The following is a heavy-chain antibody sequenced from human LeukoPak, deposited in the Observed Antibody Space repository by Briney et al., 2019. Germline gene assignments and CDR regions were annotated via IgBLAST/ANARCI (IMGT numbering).Heavy chain of an antibody. Sequence: TGGSLRLSCAASGFTFDDYSMNWVRQAPGKGLEWVSSISSSSSYIYYADSVKGRFTISRDNAKNSLYLQMNSLRAEDTAVYYCARERRDYYDILTGPITIDTPYYFDYWGQGTLVTVSS. CDR2: ISSSSSYI. D-gene: IGHD3-9*01. V-gene: IGHV3-21*01. CDR1: GFTFDDYS. CDR3: ARERRDYYDILTGPITIDTPYYFDY. J-gene: IGHJ4*02.